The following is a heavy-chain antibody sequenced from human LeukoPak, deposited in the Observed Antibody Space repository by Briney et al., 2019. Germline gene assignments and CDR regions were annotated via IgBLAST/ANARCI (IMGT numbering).Heavy chain of an antibody. Sequence: PGGSLRLSCAASGFTFSSYAMSWVRQAPGKGLEWVSAISGSGGSTYYADSVKGRFTISRDNSKNTLYLQMNSLRAEDTAVYYCARDSGYYYEYYFDYWGQGTLVTVSS. CDR1: GFTFSSYA. CDR2: ISGSGGST. V-gene: IGHV3-23*01. J-gene: IGHJ4*02. D-gene: IGHD3-3*01. CDR3: ARDSGYYYEYYFDY.